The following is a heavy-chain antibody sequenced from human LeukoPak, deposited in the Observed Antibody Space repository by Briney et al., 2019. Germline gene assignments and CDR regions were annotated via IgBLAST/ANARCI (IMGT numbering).Heavy chain of an antibody. D-gene: IGHD3-10*01. Sequence: PSETLSLTCTVSGGSISSGSYFWSWIRQPAGKGLEWIGRIYTSGSTNYNPSLKSRVTISVDTSKNQFSLKLSSVTAADTAVYYCARHEYTYMVRGVIEAWGQGTLVTVSS. CDR2: IYTSGST. V-gene: IGHV4-61*02. J-gene: IGHJ5*02. CDR3: ARHEYTYMVRGVIEA. CDR1: GGSISSGSYF.